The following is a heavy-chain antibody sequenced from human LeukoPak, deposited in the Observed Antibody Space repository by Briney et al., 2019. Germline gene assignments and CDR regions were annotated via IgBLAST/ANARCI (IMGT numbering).Heavy chain of an antibody. CDR1: GFTFSSYS. D-gene: IGHD1-26*01. CDR2: ISSSSSYI. J-gene: IGHJ3*02. CDR3: ARDLLGGSHWYAFDI. Sequence: GGSLRLSCAASGFTFSSYSMNWVRQAPGKGLEWVSSISSSSSYIYYADSVKGRFTISRDNAKNSLYLTMNSLRAEDTAVYYYARDLLGGSHWYAFDIWGQGTMVTVSS. V-gene: IGHV3-21*01.